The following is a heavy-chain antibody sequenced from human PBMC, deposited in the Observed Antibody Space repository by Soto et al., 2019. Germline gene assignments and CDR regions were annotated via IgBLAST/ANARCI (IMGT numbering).Heavy chain of an antibody. D-gene: IGHD1-26*01. CDR2: INPNSGGT. J-gene: IGHJ3*02. V-gene: IGHV1-2*04. CDR1: GYTFTGYY. Sequence: ASVKVSCKASGYTFTGYYMHWVRQAPGQGLEWMGWINPNSGGTNYAQKFQGWVTMTRDTSISTAYMELSRLRSDDMAVYYCARDIVGGRLDAFDIWGQGTMVTVSS. CDR3: ARDIVGGRLDAFDI.